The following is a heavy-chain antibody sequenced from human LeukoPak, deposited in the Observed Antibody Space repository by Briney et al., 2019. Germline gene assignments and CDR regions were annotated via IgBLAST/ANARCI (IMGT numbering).Heavy chain of an antibody. CDR1: GGSFSGYY. CDR3: ARRSGYSYGALGY. CDR2: INHGGST. Sequence: SETLSLTCAVYGGSFSGYYWSWIRQPPGKGLEWIGEINHGGSTNYNPSLKSRVTISVDTSKNQFSLKLSSVTAADTAVYYCARRSGYSYGALGYWGQGTLVTVSS. D-gene: IGHD5-18*01. J-gene: IGHJ4*02. V-gene: IGHV4-34*01.